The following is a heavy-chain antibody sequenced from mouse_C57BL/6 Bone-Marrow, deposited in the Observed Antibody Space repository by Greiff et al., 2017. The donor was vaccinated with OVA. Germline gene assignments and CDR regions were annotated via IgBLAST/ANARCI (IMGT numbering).Heavy chain of an antibody. J-gene: IGHJ1*03. CDR1: GYTFTSYW. V-gene: IGHV1-69*01. CDR3: ARWGITTVVAMYWYFDV. Sequence: QVQLQQPGAELVMPGASVKLSCKASGYTFTSYWMHWVKQRPGQGLEWIGEIDPSDSYTNYNQKFKGKSTLTVDKSSSTAYMQLSSLTSEDSAVYYCARWGITTVVAMYWYFDVWGTGTTVTVSS. D-gene: IGHD1-1*01. CDR2: IDPSDSYT.